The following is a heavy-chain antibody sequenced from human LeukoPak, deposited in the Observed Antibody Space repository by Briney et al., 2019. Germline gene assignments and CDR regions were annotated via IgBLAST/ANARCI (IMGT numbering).Heavy chain of an antibody. J-gene: IGHJ4*02. CDR1: GGSLSSYY. CDR2: IYYSGST. V-gene: IGHV4-59*01. Sequence: PSETLSLTCTVSGGSLSSYYWSWLRQPPGKGLEWIGYIYYSGSTNYNPSLKSRVTISVDTSKNQFSLKLSSVTAADTAVYYCARGGSSHQYDYWGQGTLVTVSS. CDR3: ARGGSSHQYDY. D-gene: IGHD1-26*01.